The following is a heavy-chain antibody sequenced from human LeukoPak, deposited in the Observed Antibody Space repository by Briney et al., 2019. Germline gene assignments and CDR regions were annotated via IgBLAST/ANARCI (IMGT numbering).Heavy chain of an antibody. CDR1: GGTFSSYA. D-gene: IGHD5-24*01. V-gene: IGHV1-69*13. J-gene: IGHJ4*02. Sequence: GASVKVSCKAFGGTFSSYAISWVRQAPGQGLEWMGGIIPIFGTANYAQKFQGRVTITADESTSTAYMELSSLRSEDTAVYYCARDHRRDGYNYADYWGQGTLVTVSS. CDR2: IIPIFGTA. CDR3: ARDHRRDGYNYADY.